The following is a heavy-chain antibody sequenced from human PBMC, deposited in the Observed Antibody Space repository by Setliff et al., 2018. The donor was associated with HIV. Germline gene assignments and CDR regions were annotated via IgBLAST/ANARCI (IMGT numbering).Heavy chain of an antibody. CDR2: IYSSGST. CDR1: GGSIRSYY. J-gene: IGHJ3*02. V-gene: IGHV4-59*08. D-gene: IGHD2-15*01. CDR3: ARNDCSGGSCYGVDAFDI. Sequence: PSETLSLTCTVSGGSIRSYYWNWIRQPPGKGLEWIGYIYSSGSTNYNPSLKRRVTISVDTSKNQFSLKLTSVTASDTAIYYCARNDCSGGSCYGVDAFDIWGQGTMVTVSS.